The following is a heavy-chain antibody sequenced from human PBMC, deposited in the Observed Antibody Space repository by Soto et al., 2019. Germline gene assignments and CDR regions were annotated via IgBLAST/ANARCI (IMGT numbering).Heavy chain of an antibody. CDR3: ARGDIYYGYKY. CDR2: INHSGST. Sequence: SETLSLTCAVYGGSFSGYYWSWIRQPPGKGLEWIGEINHSGSTDYNPSLKSRVTMSVDTSKNQFSLKLSSVTAADTAVYYCARGDIYYGYKYWGQGTLVTVSS. J-gene: IGHJ4*02. CDR1: GGSFSGYY. D-gene: IGHD3-10*01. V-gene: IGHV4-34*01.